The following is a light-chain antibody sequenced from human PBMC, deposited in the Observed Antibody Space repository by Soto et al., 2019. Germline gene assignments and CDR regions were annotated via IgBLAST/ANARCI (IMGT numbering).Light chain of an antibody. J-gene: IGKJ1*01. V-gene: IGKV1-5*01. CDR1: QSISSW. Sequence: DIQMTQSPSTLSASVGDRVTITCRASQSISSWLAWYQQKPGKAPKLLIYDASSLESGVPSRFSGSGSGTEFTLTISSLQPEDSATYFCQQYKTYSTWTFGQGTKVDIK. CDR2: DAS. CDR3: QQYKTYSTWT.